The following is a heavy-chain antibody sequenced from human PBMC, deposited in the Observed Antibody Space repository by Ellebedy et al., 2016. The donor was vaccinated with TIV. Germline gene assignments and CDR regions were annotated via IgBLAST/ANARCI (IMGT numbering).Heavy chain of an antibody. D-gene: IGHD2-2*01. CDR2: IGGSGDTT. V-gene: IGHV3-23*01. CDR3: AKSYRYCDTSSCYFAFDI. J-gene: IGHJ3*02. CDR1: GFAFSTYA. Sequence: GESLKISXAASGFAFSTYAMSWVRQAPGKGLEWVSAIGGSGDTTFYADSVKGRFTISRDNSKNTLYLQMNSLTAEDTAQYYCAKSYRYCDTSSCYFAFDIWGQGTMVTVSS.